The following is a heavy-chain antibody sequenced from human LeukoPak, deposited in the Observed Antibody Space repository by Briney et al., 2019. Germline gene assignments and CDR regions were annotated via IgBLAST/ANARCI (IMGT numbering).Heavy chain of an antibody. J-gene: IGHJ4*02. CDR2: ISGSGGST. CDR1: GFTLSSYA. CDR3: ARDDPRVRVVIDY. Sequence: PGGPLRLPCAASGFTLSSYAVRWARQARGKGLKWVSAISGSGGSTYYADSVKGRFTISRDNSKNTVFLQLNSLRAEDTAVFYCARDDPRVRVVIDYWGQGTLVTVSS. V-gene: IGHV3-23*01. D-gene: IGHD3-10*01.